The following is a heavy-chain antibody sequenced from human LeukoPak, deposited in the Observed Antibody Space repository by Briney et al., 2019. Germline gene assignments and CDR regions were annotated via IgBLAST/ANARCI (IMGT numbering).Heavy chain of an antibody. CDR3: ARDRAWNYFDY. J-gene: IGHJ4*02. D-gene: IGHD3-3*01. CDR2: ISGGGGST. CDR1: GFTFSSYA. V-gene: IGHV3-23*01. Sequence: GGSLRLSCAASGFTFSSYAMSWVRQAPGKGLEWVSTISGGGGSTYYADSVKGRFTISRDNSKNTLYLQMDSLRAEDTAVYYCARDRAWNYFDYWGQGTLVTVSS.